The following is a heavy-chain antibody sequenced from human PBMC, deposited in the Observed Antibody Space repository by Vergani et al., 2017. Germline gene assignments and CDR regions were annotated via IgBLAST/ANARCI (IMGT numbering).Heavy chain of an antibody. V-gene: IGHV5-51*03. CDR1: AYSFSSYW. CDR3: ARLGYDYGSGSPLDP. CDR2: IYPGDSDT. J-gene: IGHJ5*02. D-gene: IGHD3-10*01. Sequence: EVQLVQSGAEVKKSGESLKISCKGSAYSFSSYWIGWVRQMPEKGLEWMGIIYPGDSDTRYSPSFQGQVTISADKSISTAYLQWSSLKASDTAMYYCARLGYDYGSGSPLDPWGQGTLVTVSS.